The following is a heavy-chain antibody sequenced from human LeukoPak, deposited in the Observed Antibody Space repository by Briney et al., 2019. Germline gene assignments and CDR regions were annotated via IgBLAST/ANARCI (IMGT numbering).Heavy chain of an antibody. Sequence: PGGALRLSCSASGFTFSNYRMNWLRQAPGKGLEWVSSISSSSSYIYYADSVKGRFTISRDNAKNSLYLQMNSLRAEDTAAYYCAGAYSDNWFDPWGQGTLVTVSS. V-gene: IGHV3-21*04. J-gene: IGHJ5*02. D-gene: IGHD2-15*01. CDR3: AGAYSDNWFDP. CDR2: ISSSSSYI. CDR1: GFTFSNYR.